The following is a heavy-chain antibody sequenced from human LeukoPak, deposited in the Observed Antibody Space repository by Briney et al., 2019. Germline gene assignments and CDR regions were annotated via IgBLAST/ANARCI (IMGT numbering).Heavy chain of an antibody. CDR2: INPSGGST. Sequence: GASVKVSCRASGYSFSNYYMHWVRQAPGQGLEWMGIINPSGGSTTYAQKFQGRVTMTTDMSTSTVYMELSSLRSEDTALYYCARGSYYYDSSGYYPSYMDVWGKGTTVTVSS. V-gene: IGHV1-46*01. CDR1: GYSFSNYY. D-gene: IGHD3-22*01. J-gene: IGHJ6*03. CDR3: ARGSYYYDSSGYYPSYMDV.